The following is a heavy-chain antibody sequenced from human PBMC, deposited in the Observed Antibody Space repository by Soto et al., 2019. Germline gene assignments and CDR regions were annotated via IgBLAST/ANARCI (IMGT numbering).Heavy chain of an antibody. CDR3: ARLGFPGAIYFDS. CDR1: GYTFTIYW. CDR2: IYPGDSET. J-gene: IGHJ4*02. Sequence: GPSLKISCQVSGYTFTIYWIGWVRQMPGKGLEWMGIIYPGDSETKYSPDFEGQVTISADRSTNTAYLQWRSLRASDTAMYYCARLGFPGAIYFDSWGLGTLVTVSS. V-gene: IGHV5-51*01.